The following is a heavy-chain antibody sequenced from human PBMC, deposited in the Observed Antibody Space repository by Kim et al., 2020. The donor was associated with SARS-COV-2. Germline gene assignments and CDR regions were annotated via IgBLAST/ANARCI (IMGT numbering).Heavy chain of an antibody. J-gene: IGHJ6*02. CDR2: IGTAGDT. CDR3: ARGGYYDFWSGYGNYYYYGMDV. CDR1: GFTFSSYD. D-gene: IGHD3-3*01. V-gene: IGHV3-13*04. Sequence: GGSLRLSCAASGFTFSSYDMHWVRQATGKGLEWVSAIGTAGDTYYPGSVKGRFTISRENAKNSLYLQMNSLRAGDTAVYYCARGGYYDFWSGYGNYYYYGMDVWGQGTTVTVSS.